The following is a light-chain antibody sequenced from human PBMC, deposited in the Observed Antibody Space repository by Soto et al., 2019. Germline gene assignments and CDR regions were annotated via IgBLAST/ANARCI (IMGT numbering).Light chain of an antibody. J-gene: IGKJ1*01. Sequence: EIVLTQSPGTLSLSPGERAPLSCRASQSVSSSYLAWYQQKPGQAPRLLIYGASSRATGIPDRFSGSGSGTDFTLTISRLEPEDFAVYYCQQYGSPPETFGQGTKVEIK. CDR3: QQYGSPPET. CDR2: GAS. CDR1: QSVSSSY. V-gene: IGKV3-20*01.